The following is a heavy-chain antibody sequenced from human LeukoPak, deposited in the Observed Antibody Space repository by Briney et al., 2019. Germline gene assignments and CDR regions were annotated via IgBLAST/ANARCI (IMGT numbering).Heavy chain of an antibody. CDR3: ARVGDAFDI. CDR2: IYHSGST. J-gene: IGHJ3*02. CDR1: GGSISSGGYS. Sequence: SQTLSLTCAVSGGSISSGGYSWSWIRQPPGRGLEWIGYIYHSGSTYYNPSLKSRVTISVDRSKNQFSLKLSPVTAADTAVYYCARVGDAFDIWGQGTMVTVSS. V-gene: IGHV4-30-2*01.